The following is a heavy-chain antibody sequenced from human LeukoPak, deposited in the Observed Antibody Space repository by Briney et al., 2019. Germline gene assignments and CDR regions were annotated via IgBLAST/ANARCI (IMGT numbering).Heavy chain of an antibody. J-gene: IGHJ4*02. V-gene: IGHV1-18*01. CDR1: GYTFTSYG. CDR2: ISAYNGNT. Sequence: ASVKASCKASGYTFTSYGISWVRQAPGQGLEWMGWISAYNGNTNYAQKLQGRVTMTTDTSTSTAYMELRSLRSDDTAVYYCARDIPMITFGGVIVIDYWGQGTLVTVSS. CDR3: ARDIPMITFGGVIVIDY. D-gene: IGHD3-16*02.